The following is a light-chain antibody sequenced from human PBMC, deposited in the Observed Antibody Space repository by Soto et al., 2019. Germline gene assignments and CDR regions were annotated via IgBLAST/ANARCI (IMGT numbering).Light chain of an antibody. CDR2: DVS. Sequence: DIQMTQSPSTLSASVGDRVTITCRASRTVSSWLAWYQQKPGKAPKLLIYDVSSLGSGVPSRFSGSGSGTDFTLTISSLQPDDFATYYCQQYYSYSRTFGQGTKVEVK. CDR1: RTVSSW. J-gene: IGKJ1*01. V-gene: IGKV1-5*01. CDR3: QQYYSYSRT.